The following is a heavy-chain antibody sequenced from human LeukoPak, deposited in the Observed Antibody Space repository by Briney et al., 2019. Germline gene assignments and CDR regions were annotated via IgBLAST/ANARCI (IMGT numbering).Heavy chain of an antibody. CDR2: TYYRSKWYN. CDR1: GDSVSSDSAA. V-gene: IGHV6-1*01. CDR3: ARGYSRFGEFKV. J-gene: IGHJ4*02. Sequence: SQTPSLTCAISGDSVSSDSAAWNWIRQSPSRGLEWLGRTYYRSKWYNDYAVSVRSRITINPDTSENQFSLQVNSVTPEDTAVYYCARGYSRFGEFKVWGQGTLVIVSS. D-gene: IGHD3-10*01.